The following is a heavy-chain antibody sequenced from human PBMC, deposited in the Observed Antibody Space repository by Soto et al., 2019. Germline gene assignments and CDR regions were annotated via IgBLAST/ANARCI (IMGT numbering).Heavy chain of an antibody. V-gene: IGHV3-23*01. D-gene: IGHD6-13*01. CDR2: ISGSGGSK. Sequence: EVQLLESGGGLVQPGGSLRLSCAASGFTFSSYAMSWVRQAPGKGLEWVSAISGSGGSKYYADSVKGRFTISRDNSKNTLDPQMKGQRAEDTAVYYCSKALLAVAGAFSLYFGLLGRGSLVTVAS. CDR3: SKALLAVAGAFSLYFGL. CDR1: GFTFSSYA. J-gene: IGHJ2*01.